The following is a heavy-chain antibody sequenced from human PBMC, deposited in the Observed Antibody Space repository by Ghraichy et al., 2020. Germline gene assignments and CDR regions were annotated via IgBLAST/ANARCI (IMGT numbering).Heavy chain of an antibody. D-gene: IGHD3-9*01. Sequence: GGSLRLSCAASGFTFSSYSMNWVRQAPGKGLEWVSYISSSSSTIYYADSVKGRFTISRDNAKNSLYLQMNSLRAEDTAVYYCARAGDILTYDYWGQGTLVTVSS. V-gene: IGHV3-48*01. CDR2: ISSSSSTI. J-gene: IGHJ4*02. CDR1: GFTFSSYS. CDR3: ARAGDILTYDY.